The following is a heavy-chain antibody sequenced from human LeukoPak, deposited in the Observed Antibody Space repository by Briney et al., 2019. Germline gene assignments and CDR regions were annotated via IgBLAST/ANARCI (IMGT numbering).Heavy chain of an antibody. CDR3: ARHVRGVDTTYYLGY. CDR1: GGSISDYY. CDR2: IYYSGST. V-gene: IGHV4-59*08. Sequence: SETLSLTCTVSGGSISDYYWGWIRQTPGKGLEWIGYIYYSGSTNYNPSLKSRVSISLDTSKNQFSLKLSSVTAADTAVYYCARHVRGVDTTYYLGYWGQGTLVTVSS. J-gene: IGHJ4*02. D-gene: IGHD1-1*01.